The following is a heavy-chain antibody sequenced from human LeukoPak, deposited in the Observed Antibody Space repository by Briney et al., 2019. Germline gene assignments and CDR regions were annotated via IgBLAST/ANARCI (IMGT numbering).Heavy chain of an antibody. J-gene: IGHJ4*02. V-gene: IGHV3-11*01. Sequence: SGGSLRLSCAASGFTFSDYYMSWIRQAPGKGLEWVSYISSSGSTIYYADSVKGPFTISRDNAKNSLYLQMNSLRAEDTAVYYCATYYDFWSGYPGGYYFDYWGQGTLVTVSS. CDR1: GFTFSDYY. CDR2: ISSSGSTI. CDR3: ATYYDFWSGYPGGYYFDY. D-gene: IGHD3-3*01.